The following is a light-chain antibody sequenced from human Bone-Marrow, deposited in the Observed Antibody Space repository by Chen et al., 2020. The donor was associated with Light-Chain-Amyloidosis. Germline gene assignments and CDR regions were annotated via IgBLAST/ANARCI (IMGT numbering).Light chain of an antibody. Sequence: SYELTQPPSVSVSPGQTARITCSGDDLPTKYAYWYQQKPGQAPVLVIHRDTERPSGISEQFTGSSSGTTATLTSSGVQAEDEAGYHCQSADSSGTYEVIFGGGTKLTVL. CDR1: DLPTKY. J-gene: IGLJ2*01. CDR3: QSADSSGTYEVI. CDR2: RDT. V-gene: IGLV3-25*03.